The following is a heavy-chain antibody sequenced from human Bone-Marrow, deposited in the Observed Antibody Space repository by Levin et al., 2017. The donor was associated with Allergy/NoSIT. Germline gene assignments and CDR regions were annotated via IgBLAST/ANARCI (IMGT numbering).Heavy chain of an antibody. CDR2: ITYDGSGK. D-gene: IGHD6-13*01. J-gene: IGHJ4*02. CDR3: AKDRGYQQLVERYFDF. Sequence: HPGGSLRLSCGASGFTFRNYAMHWVRQTPGNVLEWVALITYDGSGKHYGDSVKGRFTISRDNSKNTVSLQMSSLRTEDTAVYYCAKDRGYQQLVERYFDFWGQGTLVSVTT. V-gene: IGHV3-30*18. CDR1: GFTFRNYA.